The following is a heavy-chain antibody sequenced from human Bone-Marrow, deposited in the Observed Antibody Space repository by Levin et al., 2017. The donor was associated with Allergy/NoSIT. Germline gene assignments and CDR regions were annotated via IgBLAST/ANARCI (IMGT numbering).Heavy chain of an antibody. CDR2: ISGSGGSP. CDR1: GFTFSSCA. J-gene: IGHJ4*02. Sequence: GASVKVSCAASGFTFSSCAMTWVRQAPGKGLEWVSSISGSGGSPYYGDSVKGRFTISRDNSKNTVYLQMNSLRAEDTAVYYCAKAWGYGGNQGIYYFDFWGQGTLVTVSS. CDR3: AKAWGYGGNQGIYYFDF. V-gene: IGHV3-23*01. D-gene: IGHD4-23*01.